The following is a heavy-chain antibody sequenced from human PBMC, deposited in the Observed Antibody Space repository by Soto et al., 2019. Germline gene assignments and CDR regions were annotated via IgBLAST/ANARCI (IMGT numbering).Heavy chain of an antibody. J-gene: IGHJ4*02. CDR2: IYSGGST. D-gene: IGHD3-9*01. V-gene: IGHV3-66*01. CDR3: ARAAHYDILTGYYGLDY. Sequence: GGSLRLSCAASGFTVSSNYMSWVRQAPGKGLEWVSVIYSGGSTYYADSKKGSFTIFRDNSKNTLYLQMNSLRTEDTAVYYCARAAHYDILTGYYGLDYWGQGP. CDR1: GFTVSSNY.